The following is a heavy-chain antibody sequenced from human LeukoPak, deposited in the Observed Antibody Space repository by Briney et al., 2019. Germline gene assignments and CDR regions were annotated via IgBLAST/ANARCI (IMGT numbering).Heavy chain of an antibody. D-gene: IGHD5-12*01. J-gene: IGHJ6*03. CDR3: AISSGYDPFYCYYMDV. V-gene: IGHV3-30-3*01. CDR2: ISYDGSNK. CDR1: GFTFSSYA. Sequence: GGSLRLSCAASGFTFSSYAMHWVRQAPGKGLEWVAVISYDGSNKYYADSVKGRFTISRDNSKNTLYLQMNSLRAEDTAVYYCAISSGYDPFYCYYMDVWGKGTTVTVSS.